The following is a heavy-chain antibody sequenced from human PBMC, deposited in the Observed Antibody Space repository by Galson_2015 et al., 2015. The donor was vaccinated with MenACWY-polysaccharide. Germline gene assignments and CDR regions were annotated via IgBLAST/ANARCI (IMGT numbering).Heavy chain of an antibody. CDR2: ISYDGSNK. V-gene: IGHV3-30*18. Sequence: SLRLSCAASGFTFSSYGMHWVRQAPGKGLEWVAVISYDGSNKYYADSVKGRFTISRDNSKNTLYLQMNSLRAEDTAVYYCAKGRIAAHFDYWGQGTLVTVSS. J-gene: IGHJ4*02. CDR1: GFTFSSYG. D-gene: IGHD6-13*01. CDR3: AKGRIAAHFDY.